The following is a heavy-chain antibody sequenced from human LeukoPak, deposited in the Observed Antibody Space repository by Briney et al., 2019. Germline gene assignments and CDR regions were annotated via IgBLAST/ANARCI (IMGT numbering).Heavy chain of an antibody. D-gene: IGHD3-9*01. J-gene: IGHJ4*02. CDR1: GGSISSGGYY. CDR2: IYHSGST. Sequence: SQTLSLTCTVSGGSISSGGYYWSWIRQPPGKGLEWIGYIYHSGSTYYNPSLKSRVTISVDRSKNQFSLKLSSVTAADTAVYYCARGDYDILTGYYRVFDYWGQGTLVTVSS. CDR3: ARGDYDILTGYYRVFDY. V-gene: IGHV4-30-2*01.